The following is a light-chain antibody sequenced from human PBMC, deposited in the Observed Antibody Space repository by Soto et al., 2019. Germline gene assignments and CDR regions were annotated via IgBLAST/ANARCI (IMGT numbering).Light chain of an antibody. CDR2: SAS. Sequence: DIQMTQSPSSVSASVGDRVTITCRASQGISRWLAWYQQKPGKAPNLLIYSASTLYSGVPSRFSGSGSGTDFTLTISSLQPEDFATYYCQQSYSAPWTFGQGTKVEIK. V-gene: IGKV1-12*01. J-gene: IGKJ1*01. CDR3: QQSYSAPWT. CDR1: QGISRW.